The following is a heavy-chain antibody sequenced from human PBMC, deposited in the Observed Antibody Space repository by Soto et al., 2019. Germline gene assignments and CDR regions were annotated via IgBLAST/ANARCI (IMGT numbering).Heavy chain of an antibody. CDR3: AREFSNSPEAFDS. Sequence: QVHLQESGPGQVKPSETLSLICTVSGGSVNSDTFYWSWIRQPPGRGLEWIGYIYYTASTNYNPSLKSRITLSIDTSRNQFSLKLTSVTAADTAVYYCAREFSNSPEAFDSWGQGSLVTVSS. J-gene: IGHJ4*02. CDR1: GGSVNSDTFY. D-gene: IGHD6-6*01. CDR2: IYYTAST. V-gene: IGHV4-61*01.